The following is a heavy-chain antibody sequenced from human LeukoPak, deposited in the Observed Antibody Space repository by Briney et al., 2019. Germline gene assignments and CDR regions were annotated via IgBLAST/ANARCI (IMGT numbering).Heavy chain of an antibody. CDR3: ARERGSGYYSDWYFDL. CDR1: GFTFSSYW. V-gene: IGHV3-7*04. J-gene: IGHJ2*01. Sequence: GGSLRLSCAASGFTFSSYWMSWVRQAPGKGLEWVANIKQDGSEKYYVDSVKGRFTISRGNAKNSLYLQMNSLRAEDTAVYYCARERGSGYYSDWYFDLWGRGTLVTVSS. CDR2: IKQDGSEK. D-gene: IGHD3-22*01.